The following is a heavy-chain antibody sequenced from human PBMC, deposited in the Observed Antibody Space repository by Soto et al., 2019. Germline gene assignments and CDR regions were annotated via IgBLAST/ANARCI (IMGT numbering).Heavy chain of an antibody. J-gene: IGHJ4*02. CDR3: ARGPVAGSDF. V-gene: IGHV1-18*04. CDR1: GYTFTSYG. CDR2: ISPYSGET. D-gene: IGHD6-19*01. Sequence: ASVKVPCKDSGYTFTSYGIVWVRQAPGQGLEWIGWISPYSGETRYAEKFQDRVTLTTDTSTKTAYMDLRNLKSDDTAVYWCARGPVAGSDFWGQGTLVNVSS.